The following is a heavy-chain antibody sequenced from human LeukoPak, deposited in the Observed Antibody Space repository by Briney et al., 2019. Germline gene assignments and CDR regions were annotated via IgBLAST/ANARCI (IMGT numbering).Heavy chain of an antibody. CDR3: ARVHITMVRGVDCGMDV. CDR2: ISAYNGNT. CDR1: GYTFTSYG. V-gene: IGHV1-18*01. Sequence: GASVKVSCKASGYTFTSYGISWVRQAPGQGLEWMGWISAYNGNTNYAQKLQGRITMTTDTSTSTAYMELRSLRSDDTAVYYCARVHITMVRGVDCGMDVWGQGTTVTVSS. D-gene: IGHD3-10*01. J-gene: IGHJ6*02.